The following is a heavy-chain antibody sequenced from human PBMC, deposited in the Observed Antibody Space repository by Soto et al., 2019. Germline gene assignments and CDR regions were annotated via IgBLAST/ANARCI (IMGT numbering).Heavy chain of an antibody. CDR1: GFTFSTYN. V-gene: IGHV3-48*01. Sequence: EVQLVESGGGLVQPGGSLRLSCVASGFTFSTYNMNWVRQAPGKGLEWVSYIGSSSSAIYYADSVKGRFTISRDNAKNSLYLQMNSLRAEDTAVYYCAKPECSGGSCYSGFHNWGQGTLVTVSS. CDR2: IGSSSSAI. D-gene: IGHD2-15*01. J-gene: IGHJ4*02. CDR3: AKPECSGGSCYSGFHN.